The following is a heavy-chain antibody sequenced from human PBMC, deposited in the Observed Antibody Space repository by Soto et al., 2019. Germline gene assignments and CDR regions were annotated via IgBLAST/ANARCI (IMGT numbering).Heavy chain of an antibody. Sequence: ASVKVSCKGSGYTFTSYDINWVRQATGQGLEWMGWMNPNSGNTGYAQKFQGRVTMTRNTSISTAYMELSSLRSEDTAVYYCARGQIHGDYSSKLPSFDYWGQGTLVTVSS. D-gene: IGHD6-13*01. CDR1: GYTFTSYD. CDR2: MNPNSGNT. V-gene: IGHV1-8*01. J-gene: IGHJ4*02. CDR3: ARGQIHGDYSSKLPSFDY.